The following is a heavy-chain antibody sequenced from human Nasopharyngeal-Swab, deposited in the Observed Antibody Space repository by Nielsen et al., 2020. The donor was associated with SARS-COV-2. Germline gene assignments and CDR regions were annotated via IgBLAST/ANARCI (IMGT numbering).Heavy chain of an antibody. D-gene: IGHD2-2*01. V-gene: IGHV3-7*03. CDR2: INPDGSEM. Sequence: GASLKISCADSGFNFNTSWMTWVRQAPGKVLEWVANINPDGSEMQYVDSVKGRFTISRDNAENSLYLHMNSLRGDDTAVYYCAHYASAAYWGQGTLVTVSS. CDR3: AHYASAAY. J-gene: IGHJ4*02. CDR1: GFNFNTSW.